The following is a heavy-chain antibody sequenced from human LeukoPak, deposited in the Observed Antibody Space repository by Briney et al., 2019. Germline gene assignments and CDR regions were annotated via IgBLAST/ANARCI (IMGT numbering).Heavy chain of an antibody. D-gene: IGHD2-8*01. CDR1: GDSINSYY. J-gene: IGHJ4*02. Sequence: PSETLSLTCTVSGDSINSYYWSWIRQPPGKELEWIAYIYYSGNTDYNPSLKSRVTISLDTSKNQFSLKLSSVTAADTAVYYCARHVWMGPFDYWGQGTLVTVSS. CDR3: ARHVWMGPFDY. CDR2: IYYSGNT. V-gene: IGHV4-59*08.